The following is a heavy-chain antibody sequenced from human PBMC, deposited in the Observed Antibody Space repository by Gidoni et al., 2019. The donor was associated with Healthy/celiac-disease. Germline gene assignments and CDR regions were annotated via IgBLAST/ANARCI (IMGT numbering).Heavy chain of an antibody. CDR1: GGTFSSYA. CDR2: IIPIFGTA. CDR3: ARDRRYYDSSGYPVTPEWCFDL. Sequence: QVQLVQSGAEVKKPGSSVKVSCKASGGTFSSYAISWVRQAPGQGLEWMGGIIPIFGTANYAQKFQGRVTITADESTSTAYMELSSLRSEDTAVYYCARDRRYYDSSGYPVTPEWCFDLWGRGTLVTVSS. D-gene: IGHD3-22*01. V-gene: IGHV1-69*01. J-gene: IGHJ2*01.